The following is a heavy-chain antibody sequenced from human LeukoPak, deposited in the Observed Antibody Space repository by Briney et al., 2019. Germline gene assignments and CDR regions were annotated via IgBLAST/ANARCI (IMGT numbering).Heavy chain of an antibody. D-gene: IGHD5-12*01. Sequence: GGSLRLSCVASGFTFSSYWMNWVRQAPGKGLEWVANIKQDGSEKYYVDSVKGRFTISRDNAKNSLYLQMNSLKAEDTAIYYCVGGSGYWGQGTLVTVSS. CDR3: VGGSGY. CDR2: IKQDGSEK. J-gene: IGHJ4*02. V-gene: IGHV3-7*01. CDR1: GFTFSSYW.